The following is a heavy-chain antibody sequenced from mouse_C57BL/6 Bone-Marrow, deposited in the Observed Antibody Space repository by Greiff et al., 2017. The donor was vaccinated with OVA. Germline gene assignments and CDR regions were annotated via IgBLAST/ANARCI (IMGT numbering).Heavy chain of an antibody. D-gene: IGHD2-5*01. V-gene: IGHV1-69*01. CDR1: GYTFTSYW. Sequence: VQLQQPGAELVMPGASVKLSCKASGYTFTSYWMHWVKQRPGQGLEWIGEIDPSASYTNYNQKFKGKSTLTVDTSSSTAYMQLSSLTSEDSAVYYFAIGPRYSNYRAWFAYWGQGTLVTVSA. CDR3: AIGPRYSNYRAWFAY. J-gene: IGHJ3*01. CDR2: IDPSASYT.